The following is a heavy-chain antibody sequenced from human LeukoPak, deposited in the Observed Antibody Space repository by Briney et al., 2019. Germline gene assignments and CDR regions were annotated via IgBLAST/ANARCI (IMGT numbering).Heavy chain of an antibody. J-gene: IGHJ5*02. CDR1: GYTLTELS. D-gene: IGHD3-9*01. V-gene: IGHV1-24*01. CDR3: ARGWNYDILTGPPGWFDP. CDR2: FDPEDGET. Sequence: ASVKVSCKVSGYTLTELSMHWVRQAPGKGLEWMGGFDPEDGETIYAQKFQGRVTMTEDTSTDTAYMELSSLRSEDTAVYYCARGWNYDILTGPPGWFDPWGQGTLVTVSS.